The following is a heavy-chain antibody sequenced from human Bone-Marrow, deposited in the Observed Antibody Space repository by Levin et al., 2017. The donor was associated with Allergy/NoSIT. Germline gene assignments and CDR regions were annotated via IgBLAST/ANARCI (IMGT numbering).Heavy chain of an antibody. J-gene: IGHJ4*02. CDR1: GFTVSTSY. Sequence: GGSLRLSCAASGFTVSTSYMSWVRQAPGEGLEWVSTFYVGGSTYYADSIKGRFTISRDNSKNTLYLQMNSLRAEDTAVYYCARSAGVRGLLDFWGQGTLVTVSS. V-gene: IGHV3-53*01. CDR2: FYVGGST. CDR3: ARSAGVRGLLDF. D-gene: IGHD2-21*02.